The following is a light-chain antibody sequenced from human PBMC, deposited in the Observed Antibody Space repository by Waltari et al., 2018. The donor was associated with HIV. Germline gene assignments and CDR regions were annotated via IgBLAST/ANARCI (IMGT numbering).Light chain of an antibody. CDR3: AGWDESLNGPV. CDR2: DVT. Sequence: QSALAQPPSASGSAGQSVTIYCTGTSSDVGAYNYVSWYQQHPGKSPKPIVYDVTKRPSGFPDRFPASKSGTAASLAISGLQSEDEADYYCAGWDESLNGPVYGGGTKLTVL. J-gene: IGLJ2*01. V-gene: IGLV2-8*01. CDR1: SSDVGAYNY.